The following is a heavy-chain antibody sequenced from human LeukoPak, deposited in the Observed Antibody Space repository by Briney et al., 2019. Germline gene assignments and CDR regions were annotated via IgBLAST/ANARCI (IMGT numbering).Heavy chain of an antibody. CDR2: TSNNGGYT. CDR1: GFTFSSSA. J-gene: IGHJ4*02. Sequence: PGRSLRLSCAASGFTFSSSAMSWVRQAPGKGLEWVSATSNNGGYTYYADSVQGRFTISRDNSKSTLCLQMNSLRAEDTAVYYCAKQLGYCSNGSCYFPYWGQGTLVTVSS. V-gene: IGHV3-23*01. CDR3: AKQLGYCSNGSCYFPY. D-gene: IGHD2-15*01.